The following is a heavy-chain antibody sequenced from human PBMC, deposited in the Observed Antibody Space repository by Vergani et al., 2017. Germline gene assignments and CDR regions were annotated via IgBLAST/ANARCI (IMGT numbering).Heavy chain of an antibody. D-gene: IGHD3-3*01. CDR1: GGSFSGYY. CDR2: INPSGST. Sequence: QVQLQQWGAGLLKPSETLSLTCAVYGGSFSGYYWSWIRQPPGKGLEWIGEINPSGSTNYNPSLKSRVTISVDTSKNQFSLKLSSVTAADTAVYYCARPGRFLRWFDPWGQGTLVTVSS. J-gene: IGHJ5*02. CDR3: ARPGRFLRWFDP. V-gene: IGHV4-34*01.